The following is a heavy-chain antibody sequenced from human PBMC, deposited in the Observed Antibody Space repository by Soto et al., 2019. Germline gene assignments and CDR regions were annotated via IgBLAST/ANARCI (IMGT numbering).Heavy chain of an antibody. CDR3: ARAPVLTGTTRFYYGMDV. J-gene: IGHJ6*02. CDR2: IRQEGSEK. V-gene: IGHV3-7*05. CDR1: GFTFGNYW. D-gene: IGHD1-7*01. Sequence: GGSLRLSCEAFGFTFGNYWMSWVRQAPGKGLEWVANIRQEGSEKFYVDSVKGRFTVSRDNAKNSLYLQVNSLRAEDTAVYYCARAPVLTGTTRFYYGMDVWGQGTTVTVSS.